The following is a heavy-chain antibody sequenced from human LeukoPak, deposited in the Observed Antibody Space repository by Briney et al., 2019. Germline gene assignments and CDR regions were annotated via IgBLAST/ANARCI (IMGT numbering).Heavy chain of an antibody. CDR3: ARGRWLQLWGDY. CDR1: GYTFTVYY. J-gene: IGHJ4*02. V-gene: IGHV1-2*02. CDR2: INSNTGDT. Sequence: ATVKVSCKASGYTFTVYYVHWVRQAPGQGPEWMGWINSNTGDTKYAQKFQDRVTLAQDTSISTAYMELSRLESDDTAVFYCARGRWLQLWGDYWGQGTPLTVSS. D-gene: IGHD5-18*01.